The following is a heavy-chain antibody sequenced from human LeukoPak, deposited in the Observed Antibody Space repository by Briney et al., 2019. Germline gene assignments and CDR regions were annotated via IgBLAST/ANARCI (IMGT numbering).Heavy chain of an antibody. CDR2: INHSGST. CDR1: GGSISGYY. D-gene: IGHD5-12*01. J-gene: IGHJ3*02. CDR3: ATSSGYGAFDI. Sequence: SETLSLTCTVSGGSISGYYWSWIRQPPGKGLEWIGEINHSGSTNYNPSLKSRVTISVDTSKNQFSLKLSSVTAADTAVYYCATSSGYGAFDIWGQGTMVTVSS. V-gene: IGHV4-34*01.